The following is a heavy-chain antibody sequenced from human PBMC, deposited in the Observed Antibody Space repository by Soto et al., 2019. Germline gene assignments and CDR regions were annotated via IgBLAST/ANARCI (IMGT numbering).Heavy chain of an antibody. D-gene: IGHD1-20*01. CDR3: ARALYNWMLLGYNWFDP. CDR1: GGSISSGGYY. J-gene: IGHJ5*02. V-gene: IGHV4-31*03. Sequence: KPSETLSLTCTVSGGSISSGGYYWSWIRQHPGKGLEWIGYIYYSGSTYYNPSLKSRVTISVDTSKNQFSLKLSSVTAADTAVYYCARALYNWMLLGYNWFDPWGQGTLVTVSS. CDR2: IYYSGST.